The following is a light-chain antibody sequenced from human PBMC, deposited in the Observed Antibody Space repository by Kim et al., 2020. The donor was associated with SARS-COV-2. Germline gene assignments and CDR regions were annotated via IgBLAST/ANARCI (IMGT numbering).Light chain of an antibody. CDR1: SSNIGATYD. CDR3: QSYDSSLRDVV. Sequence: QSVLTQPPSVSGTPGQRVTISCTGSSSNIGATYDVQWYQQLPGTAPKLLIYGNSNRPSGVPDRFSASKSATSASLAITGLQAEDEADYYCQSYDSSLRDVVFGGGTQLTVL. J-gene: IGLJ2*01. CDR2: GNS. V-gene: IGLV1-40*01.